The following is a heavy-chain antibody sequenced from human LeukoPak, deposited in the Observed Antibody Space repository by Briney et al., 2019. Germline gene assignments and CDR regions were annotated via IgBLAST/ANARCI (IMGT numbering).Heavy chain of an antibody. Sequence: KPGGSLRLSCAASGFTFSSYSMNWVRQAPGKGLEWVSSISSSSSYIYYADSVKGRFTISRDNAKNSLYLQMNSLRAEDTAVYYCARGIGGYDWFVYAFDIWGQGTMVTVSS. J-gene: IGHJ3*02. CDR1: GFTFSSYS. V-gene: IGHV3-21*01. CDR3: ARGIGGYDWFVYAFDI. D-gene: IGHD5-12*01. CDR2: ISSSSSYI.